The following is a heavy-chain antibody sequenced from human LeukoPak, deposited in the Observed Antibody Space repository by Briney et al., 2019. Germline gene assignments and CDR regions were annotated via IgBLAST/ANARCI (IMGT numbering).Heavy chain of an antibody. D-gene: IGHD1-26*01. CDR2: IIPIFGTA. CDR3: GGGGGGELLRGGGYYYYMDV. J-gene: IGHJ6*03. CDR1: GYTFTGYY. Sequence: GASVKVSCKASGYTFTGYYMHWVRQAPGQGLEWMGGIIPIFGTANYAQKFQGRVTITADKSTSTAYMELSSLRSEDTAVYYCGGGGGGELLRGGGYYYYMDVWGKGTTVTVSS. V-gene: IGHV1-69*06.